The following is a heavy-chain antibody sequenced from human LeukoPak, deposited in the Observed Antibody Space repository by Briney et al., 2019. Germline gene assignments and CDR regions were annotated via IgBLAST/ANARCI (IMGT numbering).Heavy chain of an antibody. J-gene: IGHJ4*02. Sequence: GGSLRLSCAASGFTFSSYGMHWVRQAPGKGLEWVAVIWYDGSNKYYADSVKGRFTISRDNSKNTLYLQMNSLRAEDTAVYYCARDVGIQLTCFDYWGQGTLVTVSS. D-gene: IGHD5-18*01. CDR1: GFTFSSYG. CDR3: ARDVGIQLTCFDY. V-gene: IGHV3-33*01. CDR2: IWYDGSNK.